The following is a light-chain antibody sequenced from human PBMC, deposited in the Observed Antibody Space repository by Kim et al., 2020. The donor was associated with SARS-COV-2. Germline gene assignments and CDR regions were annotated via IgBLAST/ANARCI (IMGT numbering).Light chain of an antibody. CDR1: QFVSSSY. V-gene: IGKV3-20*01. Sequence: EIVLTQSPGNLSLSPGERATLSCRASQFVSSSYLAWYQQKPGQAPRLLIYGASKRATGIPDRFSGSESGTDFTLTISRLEPEDFAVYYCHHYGSSPPYTFGQGTKVDIK. J-gene: IGKJ2*01. CDR2: GAS. CDR3: HHYGSSPPYT.